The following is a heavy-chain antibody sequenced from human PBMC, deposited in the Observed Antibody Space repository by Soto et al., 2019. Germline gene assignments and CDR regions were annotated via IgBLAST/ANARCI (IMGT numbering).Heavy chain of an antibody. J-gene: IGHJ4*02. CDR3: ARDRGIYSYGYVYY. CDR2: ISSGGSTI. D-gene: IGHD5-18*01. Sequence: GGSLRLSCAASGFTFSDYSRNWVRQAPGKGLEWVSYISSGGSTIYYADSVKGRFTISRDNAKNSLFLQMNSLRDEDTAVYYCARDRGIYSYGYVYYWGQGTLVTVSS. V-gene: IGHV3-48*02. CDR1: GFTFSDYS.